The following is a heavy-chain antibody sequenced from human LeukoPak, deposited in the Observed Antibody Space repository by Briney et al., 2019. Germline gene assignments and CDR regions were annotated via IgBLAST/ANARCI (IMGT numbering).Heavy chain of an antibody. V-gene: IGHV3-48*03. CDR1: GFTFGNFQ. CDR2: ISSSGHIT. CDR3: ARDPYPQGNLDF. D-gene: IGHD1-14*01. J-gene: IGHJ4*02. Sequence: PGGSLRLSCSGSGFTFGNFQMNWVRQVPGTGLEWLAYISSSGHITYYADSVKGRFAVSRDNAKNSVSLEMDSLRAGDTGIYFCARDPYPQGNLDFWGQGTHVIVSS.